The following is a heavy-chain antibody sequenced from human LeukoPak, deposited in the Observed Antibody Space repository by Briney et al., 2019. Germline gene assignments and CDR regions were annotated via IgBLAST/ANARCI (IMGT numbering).Heavy chain of an antibody. Sequence: ASVKVSCKASGGTFNSYAISWVRQAPGQGLEWMGGIIPIFGTANYAQKFQGRVTITTDESTSTAYMELSSLRSEDTAVYYCASGVPAAAAYYYYYYMDVWGKGTTVTVSS. D-gene: IGHD2-2*01. J-gene: IGHJ6*03. CDR2: IIPIFGTA. CDR1: GGTFNSYA. CDR3: ASGVPAAAAYYYYYYMDV. V-gene: IGHV1-69*05.